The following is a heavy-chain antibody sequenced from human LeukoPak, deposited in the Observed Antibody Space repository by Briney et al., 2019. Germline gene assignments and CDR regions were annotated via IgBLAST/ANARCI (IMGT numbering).Heavy chain of an antibody. CDR1: GFTFDDYA. CDR2: ISWNSGSI. CDR3: GKNPAAAGGGVDY. D-gene: IGHD6-13*01. J-gene: IGHJ4*02. Sequence: GGSLRLSCAASGFTFDDYAMHWVRQAPGKGLEWVSGISWNSGSIGYADSVKGRFTISRDNAKNSLYLQMNSLRAEDTALYYCGKNPAAAGGGVDYWGQGTLVTVSS. V-gene: IGHV3-9*01.